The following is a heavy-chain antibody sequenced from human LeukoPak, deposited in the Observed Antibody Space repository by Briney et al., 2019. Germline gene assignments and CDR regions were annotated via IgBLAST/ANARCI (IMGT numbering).Heavy chain of an antibody. CDR2: IYSGGST. CDR3: AGSTTVAYY. V-gene: IGHV3-53*01. J-gene: IGHJ4*02. D-gene: IGHD4-23*01. Sequence: PGGSLRLSCAASGVTVGSYYMNWVRQAPGQGLEWVSVIYSGGSTSSADSVKGRFTISRDNSKNTLYLQMNSLRAEDTAVYYCAGSTTVAYYWGQGTLVTVSS. CDR1: GVTVGSYY.